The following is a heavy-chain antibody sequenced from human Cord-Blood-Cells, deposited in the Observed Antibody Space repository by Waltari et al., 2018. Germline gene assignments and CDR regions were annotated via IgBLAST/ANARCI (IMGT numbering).Heavy chain of an antibody. V-gene: IGHV3-9*01. J-gene: IGHJ5*02. Sequence: EVQLVESGGGLVQPGRSLRLSCAASGFTFDDYAMRWVRQAPGKGLAWVSGISWNSGSIGYADSVKGRFTISRDNAKNSLYLQMNSLRAEDTALYYGAKDIGQLLKYNWFDPWGQGTLVTVSS. CDR2: ISWNSGSI. D-gene: IGHD5-18*01. CDR1: GFTFDDYA. CDR3: AKDIGQLLKYNWFDP.